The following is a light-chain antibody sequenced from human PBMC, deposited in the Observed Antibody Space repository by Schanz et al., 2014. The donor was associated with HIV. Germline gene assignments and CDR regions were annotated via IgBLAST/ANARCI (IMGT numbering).Light chain of an antibody. Sequence: EILLTQSPATLSVSPGETVTLSCRASQSISNNVAWYQQKPGQAPRLLIHSATTRATGIPARISGSGSGTEFTLTISRLEPEDFAVYYCQQYGSSSPWTFGQGTKVEIK. CDR3: QQYGSSSPWT. J-gene: IGKJ1*01. V-gene: IGKV3-20*01. CDR1: QSISNN. CDR2: SAT.